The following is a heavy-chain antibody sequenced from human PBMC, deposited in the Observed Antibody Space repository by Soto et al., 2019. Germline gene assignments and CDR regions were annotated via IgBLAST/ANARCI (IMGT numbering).Heavy chain of an antibody. CDR1: GFTFSSYW. V-gene: IGHV3-74*01. CDR2: INSAGIIT. CDR3: ARHPVPGY. J-gene: IGHJ4*02. Sequence: EVQLVESGGGLVQPGGSLRLSCAASGFTFSSYWMHWVRQAPGKGLVWVSCINSAGIITNYADSEKGRFTISRDNAKNTLYLQMNSLRAEDTAVYDCARHPVPGYWGQGILVTFSS. D-gene: IGHD6-6*01.